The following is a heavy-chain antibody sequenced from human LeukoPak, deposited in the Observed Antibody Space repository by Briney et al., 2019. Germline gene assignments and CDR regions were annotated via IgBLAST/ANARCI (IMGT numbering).Heavy chain of an antibody. CDR2: IDPGDSDT. CDR1: GYSFTSDW. CDR3: ARHGRDMITFGGPDY. D-gene: IGHD3-16*01. V-gene: IGHV5-51*01. J-gene: IGHJ4*02. Sequence: GESLKISCKGSGYSFTSDWIGGVRLMPGKGLEWRGIIDPGDSDTTHSPSFPGQVTISADTSISPTYLQWSSLKASDTAMYYCARHGRDMITFGGPDYWGQGTLVTVSS.